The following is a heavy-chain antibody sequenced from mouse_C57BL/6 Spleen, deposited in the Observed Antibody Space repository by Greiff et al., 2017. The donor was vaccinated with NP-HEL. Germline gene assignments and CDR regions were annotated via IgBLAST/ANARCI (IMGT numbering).Heavy chain of an antibody. Sequence: QVQLKQPGAELVKPGASVKLSCKASGYTFTSYWMHWVKQRPGQGLEWIGMIHPNSGSTNYNEKFKSKATLTVDKSSSTAYMQLSSLTSEDSAVYYCAREHYYGSSLYYYAMDYWGQGTSVTVSS. CDR3: AREHYYGSSLYYYAMDY. V-gene: IGHV1-64*01. D-gene: IGHD1-1*01. CDR2: IHPNSGST. J-gene: IGHJ4*01. CDR1: GYTFTSYW.